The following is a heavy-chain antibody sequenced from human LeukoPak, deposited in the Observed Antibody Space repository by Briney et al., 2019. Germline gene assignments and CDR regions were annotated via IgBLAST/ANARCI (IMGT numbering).Heavy chain of an antibody. Sequence: PGGSLRLSCAASGFTFSSSGMHWVRQAPGKGLEWVAFVSYDGGKKYYADSVKGRFTISRDNSKNTLYLQMNSLRAEDTAVYYCAKGHGRDGYNYDYWGQGTLVTVSS. V-gene: IGHV3-30*18. CDR2: VSYDGGKK. CDR1: GFTFSSSG. J-gene: IGHJ4*02. D-gene: IGHD5-24*01. CDR3: AKGHGRDGYNYDY.